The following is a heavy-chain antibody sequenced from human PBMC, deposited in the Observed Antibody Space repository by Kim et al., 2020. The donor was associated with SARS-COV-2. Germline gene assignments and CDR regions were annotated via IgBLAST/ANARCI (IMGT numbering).Heavy chain of an antibody. D-gene: IGHD2-15*01. CDR2: INHSGST. V-gene: IGHV4-34*01. J-gene: IGHJ6*02. CDR3: AIPSASRGYCSGCSCQYLRRHYYYYYGMDV. CDR1: GGSFSGYY. Sequence: SETLSLTCAVYGGSFSGYYWSWIRQPPGKGLEWIGEINHSGSTNYNPSLKSRVTISVDTSKNQFSLKLSSVTAADTAVYYCAIPSASRGYCSGCSCQYLRRHYYYYYGMDVWGQGTTVTVSS.